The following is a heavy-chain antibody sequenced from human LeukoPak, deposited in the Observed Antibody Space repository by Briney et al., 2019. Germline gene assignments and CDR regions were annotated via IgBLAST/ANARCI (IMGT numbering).Heavy chain of an antibody. CDR1: GFTFSSYS. J-gene: IGHJ3*02. V-gene: IGHV3-48*01. CDR3: ARDGRYFDWLNDAFDI. Sequence: GGSLRLSCAASGFTFSSYSMNWVRQAPGKGLEWVSYISSSSSTIYYADSVKGRFTISRDNAKNSLYLQMNSLRAEDTAVYYCARDGRYFDWLNDAFDIWGQGTMVTVSS. CDR2: ISSSSSTI. D-gene: IGHD3-9*01.